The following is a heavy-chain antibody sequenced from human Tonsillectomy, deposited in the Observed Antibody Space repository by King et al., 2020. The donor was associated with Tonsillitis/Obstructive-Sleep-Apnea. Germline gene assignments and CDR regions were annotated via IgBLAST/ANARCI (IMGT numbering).Heavy chain of an antibody. J-gene: IGHJ4*02. CDR3: ARGIPPDY. CDR2: NNHSGST. CDR1: GGSFSGYY. Sequence: VQLQQWGAGLLKPSETLSLTCAVYGGSFSGYYWSWIRQPPGKGLEWIGENNHSGSTNYNPSLKSRVTISVDTSKNQFSLKLSSVTAADTAVYYCARGIPPDYWGQGTLVTVSS. V-gene: IGHV4-34*01.